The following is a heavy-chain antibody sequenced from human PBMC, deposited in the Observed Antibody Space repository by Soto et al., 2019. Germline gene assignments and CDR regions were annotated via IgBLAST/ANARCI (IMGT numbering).Heavy chain of an antibody. V-gene: IGHV3-30*18. CDR3: AKGGDTIFGVVMSY. CDR1: GFTFRSYG. D-gene: IGHD3-3*01. J-gene: IGHJ4*02. Sequence: GGSLRLSCAASGFTFRSYGMHWVRQAPGKGLEWVAVISYDGSNKYYADSVKGRFTISRDNSKNTLYLQMNSLRAEDTAVYYCAKGGDTIFGVVMSYWGQGTLVTVSS. CDR2: ISYDGSNK.